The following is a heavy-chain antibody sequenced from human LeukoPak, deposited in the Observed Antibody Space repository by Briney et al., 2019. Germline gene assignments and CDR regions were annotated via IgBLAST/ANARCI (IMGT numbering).Heavy chain of an antibody. CDR3: ARDVDYHTTSECFDY. CDR2: INSDGRGT. D-gene: IGHD2/OR15-2a*01. CDR1: GFTFSNYW. J-gene: IGHJ4*02. Sequence: GGSLRLSCAASGFTFSNYWMHWVRQAPGNGLVWLSRINSDGRGTKYADSVKGRFTISRDNAKNTLYLQMNSLSPDDTAVYFCARDVDYHTTSECFDYWGQGTLVTVSS. V-gene: IGHV3-74*01.